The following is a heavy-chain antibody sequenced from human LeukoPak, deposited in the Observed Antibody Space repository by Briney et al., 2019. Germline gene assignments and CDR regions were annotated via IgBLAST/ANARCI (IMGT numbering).Heavy chain of an antibody. J-gene: IGHJ3*02. V-gene: IGHV3-7*03. Sequence: GGSLRLSCAASGFTFSSYWMSWVRQAPGKELEWVANIKQDGSEKYYVDSVKGRFTISRDNAKNSLYLQMNSLRAEDTAVYYCAKLISGWYSPDAFDIWGQGIMVTVSS. CDR2: IKQDGSEK. CDR1: GFTFSSYW. CDR3: AKLISGWYSPDAFDI. D-gene: IGHD6-19*01.